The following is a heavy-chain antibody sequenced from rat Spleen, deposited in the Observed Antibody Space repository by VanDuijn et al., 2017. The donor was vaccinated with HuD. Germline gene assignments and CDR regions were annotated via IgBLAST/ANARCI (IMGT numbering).Heavy chain of an antibody. CDR2: IWAGGGT. CDR3: ARHLRVASGVMDV. CDR1: GFSLTSYG. V-gene: IGHV2-72*01. D-gene: IGHD1-11*01. Sequence: QVQLKESGPGLVQPSQTLSLTCTVSGFSLTSYGVSWVRQHPGKRRVWMGTIWAGGGTNYNSAVQSRLSISRDTSKSQVFLKMNSLQPEDTGTYYCARHLRVASGVMDVWGQGASVTVSS. J-gene: IGHJ4*01.